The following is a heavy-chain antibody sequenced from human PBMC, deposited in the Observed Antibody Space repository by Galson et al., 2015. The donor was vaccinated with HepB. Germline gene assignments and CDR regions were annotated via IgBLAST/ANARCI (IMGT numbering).Heavy chain of an antibody. CDR1: GFTFDDYA. Sequence: SLRLSCAASGFTFDDYAMHWVRQAPGKGLEWVSGISWNSGSIGYADSVKGRFTISRDNAKNSLYLQMNSLRDEDTAVYYCARAHTGDWGQGTLVTVSS. V-gene: IGHV3-9*01. CDR3: ARAHTGD. J-gene: IGHJ4*02. CDR2: ISWNSGSI.